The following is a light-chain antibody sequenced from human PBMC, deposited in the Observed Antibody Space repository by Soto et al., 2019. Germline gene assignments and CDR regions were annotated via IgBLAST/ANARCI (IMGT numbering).Light chain of an antibody. J-gene: IGKJ2*01. CDR1: QSVSRNN. CDR2: GAS. V-gene: IGKV3-20*01. Sequence: EIVVTQSPGTLSLSPGERGTLSCRASQSVSRNNLAWYQQRPGQPPRLFIYGASSRAPGIPDRFSGSGSGTDFTLTISRLEPEDSAVYFCHQYDRPPYSFGQGTKLEFK. CDR3: HQYDRPPYS.